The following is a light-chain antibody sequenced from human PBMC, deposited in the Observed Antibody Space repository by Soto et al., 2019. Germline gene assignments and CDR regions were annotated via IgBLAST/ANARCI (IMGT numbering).Light chain of an antibody. CDR3: QSYDSSLGGPADV. CDR1: SSNIGAGYD. CDR2: GNS. V-gene: IGLV1-40*01. J-gene: IGLJ1*01. Sequence: QSVLTQPPSVSGAPGQRVTISCTGSSSNIGAGYDVHWYQQRPGAAPKLLIYGNSNRPPGVPDRSSGSKSGTSASLAITGLQAEDAADYHRQSYDSSLGGPADVFGTGTKATVL.